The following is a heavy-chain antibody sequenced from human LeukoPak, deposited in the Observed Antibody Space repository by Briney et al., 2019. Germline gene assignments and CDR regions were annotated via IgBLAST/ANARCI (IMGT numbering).Heavy chain of an antibody. CDR2: ISSTSSYI. CDR1: GFTFSDYY. D-gene: IGHD3-22*01. V-gene: IGHV3-11*06. Sequence: GGSLRLSCAASGFTFSDYYMSWIRQAPGKGLEWVSYISSTSSYINYADSVKGRFTISRDNAKNSLYLQMNSLRAEDTAVYYCARPYYYDSRLGDYWGQGTLVTVSS. CDR3: ARPYYYDSRLGDY. J-gene: IGHJ4*02.